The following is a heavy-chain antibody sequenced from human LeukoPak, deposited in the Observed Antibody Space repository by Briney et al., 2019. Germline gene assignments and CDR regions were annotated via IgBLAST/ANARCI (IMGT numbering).Heavy chain of an antibody. Sequence: GGPLRLSCAASGFTVSSNYMSWVRQAPGKGLEWVSVIYSGGSTYYADSVKGRFTISRDNSKNTLYLQMNSLRVEDTAVYYCARDGYSYGSTFDYWGQGTLVTVSS. CDR1: GFTVSSNY. V-gene: IGHV3-53*01. J-gene: IGHJ4*02. CDR3: ARDGYSYGSTFDY. D-gene: IGHD5-18*01. CDR2: IYSGGST.